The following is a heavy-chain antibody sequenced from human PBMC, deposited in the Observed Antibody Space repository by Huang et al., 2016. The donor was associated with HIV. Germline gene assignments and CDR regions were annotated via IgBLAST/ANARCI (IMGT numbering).Heavy chain of an antibody. CDR1: EFSFRSYG. V-gene: IGHV3-21*05. J-gene: IGHJ3*02. D-gene: IGHD1-26*01. CDR2: IASGSNHK. CDR3: AKDRYCLDGSCYLDGFDM. Sequence: EVQLVESGGGLVKPGGSLRLSCAASEFSFRSYGMNGVRQAPVKGLEWVSYIASGSNHKYYSESVKGRFTISRDNAKNSLYLQMNSLRADDTAIYYCAKDRYCLDGSCYLDGFDMWGQGTMVTVSS.